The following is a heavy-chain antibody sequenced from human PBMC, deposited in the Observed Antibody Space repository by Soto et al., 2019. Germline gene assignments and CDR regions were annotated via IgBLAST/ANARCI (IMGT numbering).Heavy chain of an antibody. D-gene: IGHD3-9*01. Sequence: LRLSCAASGFTFSSYAMSWVRQAPGKGLEWVSAISGSGGSTYYADSVKGRFTISRDNSKNTLYLQMNSLRAEDTAVYYCATYNYDILTGYVDYWGQGTLVTVSS. V-gene: IGHV3-23*01. CDR3: ATYNYDILTGYVDY. CDR1: GFTFSSYA. J-gene: IGHJ4*02. CDR2: ISGSGGST.